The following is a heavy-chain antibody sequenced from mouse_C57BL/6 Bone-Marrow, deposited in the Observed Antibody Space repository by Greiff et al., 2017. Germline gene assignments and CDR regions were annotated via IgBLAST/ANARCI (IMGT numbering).Heavy chain of an antibody. CDR2: INPNNGGT. Sequence: EVQLQQSGPELVKPGASVKMSCKASGYTFTDYYMNWVKQSPGKSLEWIGDINPNNGGTSYKQKFKGKATLTVDKSSSTAYMELRSLTSEDSAVYYCAREYGSSCFDYWGQGTTLTVSS. D-gene: IGHD1-1*01. V-gene: IGHV1-26*01. CDR1: GYTFTDYY. CDR3: AREYGSSCFDY. J-gene: IGHJ2*01.